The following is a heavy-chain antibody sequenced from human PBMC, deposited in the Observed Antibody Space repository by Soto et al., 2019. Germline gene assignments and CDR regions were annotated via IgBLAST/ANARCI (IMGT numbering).Heavy chain of an antibody. Sequence: QVQLQESGPGLVKPSQTLSLTCSVSGGALSSGGYYWRWIRQHPENVLELIGYIYQSGTTRYNPSLKSRVTISADTSRTQLSLRLTAVAAADTAVYYGARDRLEEGYYYYGMDVWGQGTTVTVSS. V-gene: IGHV4-31*03. CDR2: IYQSGTT. D-gene: IGHD3-22*01. J-gene: IGHJ6*02. CDR3: ARDRLEEGYYYYGMDV. CDR1: GGALSSGGYY.